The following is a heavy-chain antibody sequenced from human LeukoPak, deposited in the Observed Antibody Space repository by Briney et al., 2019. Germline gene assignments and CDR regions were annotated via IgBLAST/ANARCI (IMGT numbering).Heavy chain of an antibody. J-gene: IGHJ4*02. D-gene: IGHD2-21*02. Sequence: GGSLRLSCAASGFTFSSYAMHWVRQAPGKGLEWVAVIGYDGSNKDYGDSVKGRFTVSRDNSKNTLNLQMSSLRAEDTAVYYCARDGAYCGGDCYSWRPYYFDYWGQGTLVTVSS. CDR3: ARDGAYCGGDCYSWRPYYFDY. CDR1: GFTFSSYA. V-gene: IGHV3-30*04. CDR2: IGYDGSNK.